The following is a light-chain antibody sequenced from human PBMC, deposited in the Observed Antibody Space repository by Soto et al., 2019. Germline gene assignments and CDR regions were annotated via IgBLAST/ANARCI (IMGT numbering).Light chain of an antibody. CDR2: EVI. J-gene: IGLJ1*01. CDR1: SSDVGAYNS. CDR3: SSYTDSSTYV. V-gene: IGLV2-14*01. Sequence: LTQPASVSGSPGQSITISCTGTSSDVGAYNSVSWYQHHPGKAPKLIIYEVINRPSGVFNRFSAYKSGNTASLIISGLQAEDEADYYCSSYTDSSTYVFGTGTKVTVL.